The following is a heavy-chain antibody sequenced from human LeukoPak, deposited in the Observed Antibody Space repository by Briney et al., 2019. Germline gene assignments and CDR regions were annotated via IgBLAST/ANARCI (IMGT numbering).Heavy chain of an antibody. D-gene: IGHD5-18*01. CDR3: ATLLRGYSYGSFDY. V-gene: IGHV4-34*01. Sequence: PSETLSLTCAVYGGSFSGYYWSWIRQPPGKGLEWIGEINHSGSTNYNPSLKSRVTISVDTSKDQFSLKLSSVTAADTAVYYCATLLRGYSYGSFDYWGQGTLVTVSS. CDR1: GGSFSGYY. CDR2: INHSGST. J-gene: IGHJ4*02.